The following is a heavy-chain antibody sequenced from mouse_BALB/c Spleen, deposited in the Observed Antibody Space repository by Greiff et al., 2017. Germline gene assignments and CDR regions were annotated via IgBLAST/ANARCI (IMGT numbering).Heavy chain of an antibody. V-gene: IGHV1-4*01. D-gene: IGHD2-3*01. J-gene: IGHJ4*01. CDR1: GYTFTSYG. CDR2: INPSTGYT. Sequence: VQLQQSGADLAKPGASVKMSCKASGYTFTSYGMHWVNQRPGQGLEWIGYINPSTGYTEYNQKFKDKATLTADKSSSTAYMQLSSLTSEDSAVYYCARRWLPDAMDYWGQGTSVTVSS. CDR3: ARRWLPDAMDY.